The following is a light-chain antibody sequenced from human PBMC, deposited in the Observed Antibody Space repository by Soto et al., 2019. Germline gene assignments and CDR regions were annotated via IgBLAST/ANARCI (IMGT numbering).Light chain of an antibody. J-gene: IGKJ4*01. Sequence: DVVMTQSPLSLPVTLGQPASISCRSSQSLVYSDGNTYLNWFQQRPGQSPRRLIYKVSNRDSGVPDRFSGRGSGTDFTLKISRVEAEDVGVYYCMQGTYWPLTFGGGTQVEIK. CDR3: MQGTYWPLT. V-gene: IGKV2-30*01. CDR2: KVS. CDR1: QSLVYSDGNTY.